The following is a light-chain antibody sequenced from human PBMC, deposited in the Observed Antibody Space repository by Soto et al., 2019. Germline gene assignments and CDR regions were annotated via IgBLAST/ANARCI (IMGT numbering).Light chain of an antibody. CDR2: VSS. V-gene: IGKV1-39*01. CDR1: QTINTY. CDR3: QESCSTSYT. J-gene: IGKJ2*01. Sequence: DIPMTQSPSSLSASVGDRVTITCRASQTINTYLNWYQQTPEKAPKLLIYVSSSLQSGVPSRFNGSGSGTYFTLTISSLQPEDFATYFCQESCSTSYTFGQGNKLEIK.